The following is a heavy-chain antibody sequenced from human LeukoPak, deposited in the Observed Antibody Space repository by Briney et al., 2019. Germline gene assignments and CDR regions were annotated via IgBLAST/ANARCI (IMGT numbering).Heavy chain of an antibody. D-gene: IGHD6-19*01. V-gene: IGHV3-23*01. CDR3: AKLGSGPEDDY. Sequence: GGSLRLSYAASGFTFSSCAMSWVRQAPGKGLEWVSAISGSGGSTYYADSVKGRFTISRDNSKNTLYLQMNSLRAEDTAVYYCAKLGSGPEDDYWGQGTLVTVSS. J-gene: IGHJ4*02. CDR2: ISGSGGST. CDR1: GFTFSSCA.